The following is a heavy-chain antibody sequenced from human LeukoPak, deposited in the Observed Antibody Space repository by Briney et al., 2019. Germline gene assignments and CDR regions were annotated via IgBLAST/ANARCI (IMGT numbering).Heavy chain of an antibody. CDR2: IKQDGSEK. V-gene: IGHV3-7*03. CDR3: ARVCFDGITIFGVVIGLEHWFDP. CDR1: GFTFSSYW. Sequence: GGSLRLSCAASGFTFSSYWMSWVRQAPGKGLEWVANIKQDGSEKYYVDSVKGRFTISRDNAKNSLYLQMNSLRAEDTAVYYCARVCFDGITIFGVVIGLEHWFDPWGQGTLVTVSS. D-gene: IGHD3-3*01. J-gene: IGHJ5*02.